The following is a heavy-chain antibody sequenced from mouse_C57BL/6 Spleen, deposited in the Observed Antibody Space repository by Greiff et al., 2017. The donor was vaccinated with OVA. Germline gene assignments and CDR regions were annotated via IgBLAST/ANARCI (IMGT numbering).Heavy chain of an antibody. CDR2: ISSVGSYT. CDR1: FFPFLLSF. Sequence: SLPLSLASSFFPFLLSFMSFFLHPPDNILYFFSTISSVGSYTYYPDSVKGRFTISRDNAKNTLYLQMSSLKSEDTAMYDCARQEGGFDDWGQGTTLTVSS. V-gene: IGHV5-6*01. J-gene: IGHJ2*01. D-gene: IGHD1-1*02. CDR3: ARQEGGFDD.